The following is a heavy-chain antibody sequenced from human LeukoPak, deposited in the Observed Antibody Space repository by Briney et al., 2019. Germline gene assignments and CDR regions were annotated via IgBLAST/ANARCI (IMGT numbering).Heavy chain of an antibody. D-gene: IGHD3-10*01. CDR2: INPNSGGT. V-gene: IGHV1-2*06. J-gene: IGHJ4*02. Sequence: ASVKVSCKXSGYTFTGYYMHWVRQSPGQGLEWMGRINPNSGGTNYAQKFQGRVTMTRDTSISTAYMELSRLRSDDTAVYYCARGGTYHYGSGSYYNRPFDYWGQGTLVTVSS. CDR3: ARGGTYHYGSGSYYNRPFDY. CDR1: GYTFTGYY.